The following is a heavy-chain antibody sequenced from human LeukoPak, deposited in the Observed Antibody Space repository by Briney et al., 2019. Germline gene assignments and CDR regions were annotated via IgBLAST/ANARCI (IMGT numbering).Heavy chain of an antibody. V-gene: IGHV4-34*01. CDR1: GGSFSGYY. CDR2: INHSGST. Sequence: SETLSLTCAVYGGSFSGYYWSWIRQPPGKGLEWIGEINHSGSTNYNPSLKSRVTISVDTSKNQFSLELSSVTAADTAVYYCARLSSSWYKYYFDYWGQGTLVTVSS. D-gene: IGHD6-13*01. J-gene: IGHJ4*02. CDR3: ARLSSSWYKYYFDY.